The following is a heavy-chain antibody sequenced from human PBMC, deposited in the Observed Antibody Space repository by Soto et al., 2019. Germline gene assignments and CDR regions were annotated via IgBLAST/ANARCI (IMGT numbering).Heavy chain of an antibody. D-gene: IGHD1-26*01. CDR3: AKEEMEYSGTPTGPFDY. CDR1: GFTFSSYG. V-gene: IGHV3-30*18. CDR2: ISYDGSNK. Sequence: GGSLRLSCAASGFTFSSYGMHWVRQAPGKGLEWVAVISYDGSNKYYADSVKGRFTISRDNSKNTLYLQMNSLRAEDTAVYYCAKEEMEYSGTPTGPFDYWGQGTLVTVSS. J-gene: IGHJ4*02.